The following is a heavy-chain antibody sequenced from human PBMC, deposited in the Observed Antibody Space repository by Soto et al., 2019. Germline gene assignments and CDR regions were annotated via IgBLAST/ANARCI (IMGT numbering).Heavy chain of an antibody. CDR2: ISGIGAST. D-gene: IGHD3-16*01. CDR3: AKTPGVITVITSFDH. V-gene: IGHV3-23*01. CDR1: VFTLKKYA. J-gene: IGHJ4*02. Sequence: GALRLSCVASVFTLKKYALAWVRQAPGKGLEWVSAISGIGASTYDADSVKGRFTISRDNSNNTLYLQMNSLRAEDTAVYYCAKTPGVITVITSFDHWGQGTPVTVSS.